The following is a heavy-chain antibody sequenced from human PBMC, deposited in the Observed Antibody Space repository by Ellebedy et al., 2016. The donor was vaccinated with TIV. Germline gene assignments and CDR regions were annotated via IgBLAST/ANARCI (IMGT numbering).Heavy chain of an antibody. CDR3: ARQVVDYDFWSGYTNYFDY. D-gene: IGHD3-3*01. V-gene: IGHV4-39*01. J-gene: IGHJ4*02. CDR2: IYYSGST. CDR1: GGSISSSSYY. Sequence: GSLRLXCTVSGGSISSSSYYWGWIRQPPGKGLEWIGSIYYSGSTYYNPSLKSRVTISVDTSKNQFSLKLSSVTAADTAVYYCARQVVDYDFWSGYTNYFDYWGQGTLVTVSS.